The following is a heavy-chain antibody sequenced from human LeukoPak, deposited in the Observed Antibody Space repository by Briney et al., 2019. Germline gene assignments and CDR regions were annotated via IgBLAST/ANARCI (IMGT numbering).Heavy chain of an antibody. CDR1: GFIFTTYN. CDR2: ITSSSNYI. Sequence: PGGSLRFSGAAPGFIFTTYNMNGFGQAPGKGRKGFSSITSSSNYIYYADSVKGRFTISRDNAKNSLYLQMNSLRAEDTAVYYCAREDDFWSGYYSDYWGQGTLVTVSS. J-gene: IGHJ4*02. D-gene: IGHD3-3*01. V-gene: IGHV3-21*01. CDR3: AREDDFWSGYYSDY.